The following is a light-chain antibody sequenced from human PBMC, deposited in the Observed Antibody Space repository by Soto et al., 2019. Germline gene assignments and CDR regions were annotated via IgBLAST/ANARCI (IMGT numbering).Light chain of an antibody. V-gene: IGKV3-20*01. J-gene: IGKJ1*01. CDR1: QSVTNS. CDR2: GAS. Sequence: EIVLTHSPVTLSLSPGERATLSCRASQSVTNSLAWYQQKPGQAPRLLIYGASSRATGIPDRFSGSGSGTDFTLTISRLEPEDFAVYYCQQYGSSPWTFGQGTKVDIK. CDR3: QQYGSSPWT.